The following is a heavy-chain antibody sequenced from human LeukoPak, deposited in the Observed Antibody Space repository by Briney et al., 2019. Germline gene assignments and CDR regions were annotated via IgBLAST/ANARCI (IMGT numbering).Heavy chain of an antibody. CDR3: AKELYGSGSYRDAFDI. CDR2: IKEDGSEK. D-gene: IGHD3-10*01. Sequence: GGSLRLSCAASGVTFSSYWMSWVRQAPGKGLEWVANIKEDGSEKYYVDSVKSRFTISRDNAKNSVYLQMNSLRAEDTALYYCAKELYGSGSYRDAFDIWGQGTMVTVSS. CDR1: GVTFSSYW. V-gene: IGHV3-7*03. J-gene: IGHJ3*02.